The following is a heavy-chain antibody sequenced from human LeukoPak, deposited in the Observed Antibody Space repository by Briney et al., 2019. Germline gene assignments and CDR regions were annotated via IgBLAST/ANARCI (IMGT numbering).Heavy chain of an antibody. J-gene: IGHJ4*02. Sequence: GGSLRLSCAASEFTFSSYAMHWVRQAPGKGLEWVAVISYDGSNKYYADSVKGRFTISRDNSKNTLYLQMNSLRAEDTAVYYCARTKYYYGSGDYWGQGTLVTVFS. D-gene: IGHD3-10*01. V-gene: IGHV3-30*04. CDR1: EFTFSSYA. CDR3: ARTKYYYGSGDY. CDR2: ISYDGSNK.